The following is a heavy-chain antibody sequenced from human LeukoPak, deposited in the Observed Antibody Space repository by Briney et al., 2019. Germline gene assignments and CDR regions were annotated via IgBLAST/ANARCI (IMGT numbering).Heavy chain of an antibody. Sequence: SQTLSLTCTVSGGSISSGGYYWSWIRQHPGKGLEWIGYIYYSGSTYYNPSLKGRVTISVDTSKNQFSLKLSSVTAADTAVYYCARIRDANAYYYYYGMDVWGQGTTVTVSS. V-gene: IGHV4-31*03. CDR2: IYYSGST. CDR3: ARIRDANAYYYYYGMDV. J-gene: IGHJ6*02. CDR1: GGSISSGGYY.